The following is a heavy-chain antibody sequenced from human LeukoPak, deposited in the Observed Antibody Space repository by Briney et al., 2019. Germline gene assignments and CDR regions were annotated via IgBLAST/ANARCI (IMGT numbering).Heavy chain of an antibody. CDR2: IYYSGST. V-gene: IGHV4-59*12. Sequence: PSETLSLTCTVSGGSISSYYWSWIRQPPGKGLEWIGYIYYSGSTNYNPSLKSRVTISVDTSNNQFSLKLTSVTAADTAVYYCARDDFWSGYSFDYWGQGTLVTVSS. D-gene: IGHD3-3*01. J-gene: IGHJ4*02. CDR3: ARDDFWSGYSFDY. CDR1: GGSISSYY.